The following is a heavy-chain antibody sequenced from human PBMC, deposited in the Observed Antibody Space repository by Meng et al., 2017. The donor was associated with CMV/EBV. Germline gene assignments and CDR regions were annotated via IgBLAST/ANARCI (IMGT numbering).Heavy chain of an antibody. D-gene: IGHD6-19*01. V-gene: IGHV4-4*07. J-gene: IGHJ4*02. CDR2: IYTSGSP. CDR3: ARDSSGWYPHFDY. CDR1: GGSISSSY. Sequence: QGPLQGASPGLWKFAETLSLTCTVSGGSISSSYWSWIRQAAGKGREWIGRIYTSGSPNYNPSLKSRVTMSVDTSKNQFSLKLSSVTAADTAVYYCARDSSGWYPHFDYWGQGTLVTVSS.